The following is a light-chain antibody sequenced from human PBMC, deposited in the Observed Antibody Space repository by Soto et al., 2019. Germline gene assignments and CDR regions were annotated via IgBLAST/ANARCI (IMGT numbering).Light chain of an antibody. Sequence: DIQMTQSPSSVSASVGDRVTITCRASQAISSWLAWYQQNPGKAPKLLIYAASSLQGGVPSRFSGSGSGTDFTLTTSSLQPEDFATYYCQQADSFPWTFGQGTKVEI. CDR2: AAS. CDR3: QQADSFPWT. J-gene: IGKJ1*01. V-gene: IGKV1-12*01. CDR1: QAISSW.